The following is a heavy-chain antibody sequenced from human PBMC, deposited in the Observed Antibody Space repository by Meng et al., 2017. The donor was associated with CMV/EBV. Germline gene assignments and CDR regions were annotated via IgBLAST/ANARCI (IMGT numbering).Heavy chain of an antibody. CDR3: GSFKQQVGGIYWHLDL. V-gene: IGHV3-21*01. J-gene: IGHJ2*01. CDR2: IGSSSRYI. Sequence: GGSLRLSCAASGFTFSSYSMNWVRQAPGKGLEWVSSIGSSSRYIYYADSVKGRFTISRDNAKNSLYMQMNSLRTEDTALYYCGSFKQQVGGIYWHLDLWGRGTLVTVSS. D-gene: IGHD1/OR15-1a*01. CDR1: GFTFSSYS.